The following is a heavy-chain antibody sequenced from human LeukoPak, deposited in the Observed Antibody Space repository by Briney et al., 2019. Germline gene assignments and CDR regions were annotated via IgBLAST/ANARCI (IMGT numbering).Heavy chain of an antibody. Sequence: PGGSLRLSCAASELTFSEAWMNWVRQAPEKGLEWVGHIKSKIHGGTSDYAAPAKGRFTISRDDSKNTLYLQMDSLRTEDTAVYYCAKDVPFTGGGAIVYWGQGTPVTVSS. V-gene: IGHV3-15*01. CDR2: IKSKIHGGTS. J-gene: IGHJ4*02. CDR3: AKDVPFTGGGAIVY. D-gene: IGHD3-16*02. CDR1: ELTFSEAW.